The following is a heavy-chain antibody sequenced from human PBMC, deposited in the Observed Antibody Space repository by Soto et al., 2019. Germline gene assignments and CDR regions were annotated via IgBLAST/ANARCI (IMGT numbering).Heavy chain of an antibody. CDR2: IYYSGST. Sequence: QVHLQESGPGLVKPSQTLSLTCTVSGGPINSGGYYWSWVRQHPGKGLEWIGNIYYSGSTHYSPSLNSRVTMSVDTSKNQFSLNLSSVSAADTAVYYCARWAMTICGTYRYHFDYWGQGTLVTVSS. D-gene: IGHD3-16*02. CDR1: GGPINSGGYY. CDR3: ARWAMTICGTYRYHFDY. V-gene: IGHV4-31*03. J-gene: IGHJ4*02.